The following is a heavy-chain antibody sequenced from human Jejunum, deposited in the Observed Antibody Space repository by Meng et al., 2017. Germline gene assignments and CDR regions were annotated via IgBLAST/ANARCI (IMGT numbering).Heavy chain of an antibody. V-gene: IGHV4-4*02. CDR3: ARGGYYSFDY. CDR1: GGSSSSVDW. D-gene: IGHD5-18*01. CDR2: IYHSGST. Sequence: VQVQEPGPGLVKPSEARSLTFAVSGGSSSSVDWWTWVRQSPGKGLEWIGEIYHSGSTNYNPSLKSRVSISVDKSKNQFSLKLTSVTAADTAVYYCARGGYYSFDYWGQGTLVTVSS. J-gene: IGHJ4*02.